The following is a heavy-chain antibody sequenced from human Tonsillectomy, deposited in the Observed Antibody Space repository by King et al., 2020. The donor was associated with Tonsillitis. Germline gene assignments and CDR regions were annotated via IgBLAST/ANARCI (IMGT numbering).Heavy chain of an antibody. CDR2: IIPIFDTT. CDR3: ARDRDSSGWTTNAFDI. CDR1: GGTFSSYA. D-gene: IGHD6-19*01. Sequence: QLVQSGAEVKKPGSSVKVSCKASGGTFSSYAISWVRQAPGQGLEWMGGIIPIFDTTNYAQKFQGRVTITADESSSTAYMELSSLRSEDTAVYYCARDRDSSGWTTNAFDIWGQGTMVTVSS. V-gene: IGHV1-69*01. J-gene: IGHJ3*02.